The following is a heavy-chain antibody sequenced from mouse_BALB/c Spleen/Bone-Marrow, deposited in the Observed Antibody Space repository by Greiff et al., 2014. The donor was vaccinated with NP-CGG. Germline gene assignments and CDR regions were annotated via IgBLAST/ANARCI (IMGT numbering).Heavy chain of an antibody. V-gene: IGHV1S22*01. CDR1: GYTFTSYW. Sequence: LVESGSELVRPGASVKLSCKASGYTFTSYWMHWVKQRPGQGLEWLGNIYPGSGSINYDEKFKSKATLTVDTSPSTAYMQLSSLRSEDSAVYYCTISGYGMDYWGQGTSVTVSS. CDR3: TISGYGMDY. CDR2: IYPGSGSI. J-gene: IGHJ4*01. D-gene: IGHD3-1*01.